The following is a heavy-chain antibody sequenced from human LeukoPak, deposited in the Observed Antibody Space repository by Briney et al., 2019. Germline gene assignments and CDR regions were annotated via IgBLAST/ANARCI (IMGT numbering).Heavy chain of an antibody. CDR2: INPVDSET. Sequence: GESLKISCKCSGYSFTDHWIAWVRPMPRKGLGCMGIINPVDSETRYSPSFQGQVTISVDKSITTASLQWSSLRASDTAMYYCARQGSSTTSWQTIDYWGQGTLVSVSS. D-gene: IGHD2-2*01. J-gene: IGHJ4*02. CDR1: GYSFTDHW. V-gene: IGHV5-51*01. CDR3: ARQGSSTTSWQTIDY.